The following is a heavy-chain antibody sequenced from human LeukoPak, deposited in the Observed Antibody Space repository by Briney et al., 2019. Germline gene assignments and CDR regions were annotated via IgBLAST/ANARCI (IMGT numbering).Heavy chain of an antibody. CDR1: GVPISSGGYS. CDR3: ARDFLQTSSPDAFDI. CDR2: VSYSGNT. V-gene: IGHV4-31*03. D-gene: IGHD2/OR15-2a*01. J-gene: IGHJ3*02. Sequence: PSETLSLTCTVSGVPISSGGYSWTGIRQPPGKGLEWIGYVSYSGNTYYNPSVKSRVAISSDASKNQFSLTLTSVTAADTAVYYCARDFLQTSSPDAFDIWGQGTMVSVSS.